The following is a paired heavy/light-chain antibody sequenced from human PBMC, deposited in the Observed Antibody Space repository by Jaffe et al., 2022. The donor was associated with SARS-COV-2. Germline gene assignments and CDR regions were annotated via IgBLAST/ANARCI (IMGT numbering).Light chain of an antibody. CDR3: QQYLSFPLT. J-gene: IGKJ5*01. CDR2: ATS. V-gene: IGKV1-5*03. Sequence: DIQMTQSPPTLSASVGDRVTITCRASQTINNWLAWYRQKPGKAPNLLIYATSSLQSGVPSRFSGSGSGTEFTLTITSVQPDDSATYYCQQYLSFPLTLGQGTRLEI. CDR1: QTINNW.
Heavy chain of an antibody. V-gene: IGHV3-49*01. D-gene: IGHD4-17*01. J-gene: IGHJ4*02. CDR3: TRGNTVPNSKYFSDY. CDR2: VRAKSFGGTR. CDR1: GFTFRDYA. Sequence: EVRLVESGGGLLQGGRSLRLSCAGSGFTFRDYAISWFRQAPGKGLQWVGLVRAKSFGGTREYSASFKGRFSISRDDSDSVAYMQINNLESDDTAMYYCTRGNTVPNSKYFSDYWGQGTLVTVSS.